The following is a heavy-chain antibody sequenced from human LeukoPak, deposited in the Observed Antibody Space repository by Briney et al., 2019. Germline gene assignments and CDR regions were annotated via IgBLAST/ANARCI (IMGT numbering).Heavy chain of an antibody. V-gene: IGHV3-9*01. CDR1: GFTFDDYA. J-gene: IGHJ4*02. Sequence: GGSLRLSCAAPGFTFDDYAMHWVRQAPGKGLGWVSGISWNSGSIGYADSVKGRFTISRDNAKNSLYLQMNSLRAEDTALYYCAKGRDGYNPKYYFDYWGQGTLVTVSS. D-gene: IGHD5-24*01. CDR3: AKGRDGYNPKYYFDY. CDR2: ISWNSGSI.